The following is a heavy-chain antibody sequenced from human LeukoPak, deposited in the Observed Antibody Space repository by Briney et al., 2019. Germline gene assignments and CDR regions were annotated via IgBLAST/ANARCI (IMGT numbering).Heavy chain of an antibody. CDR1: GGSISSYY. Sequence: PSETLSLTCTVSGGSISSYYWSWIRQPPGKGLEWIGYIYYSGSTNYNPSLKSRVTISVDTSKNQFSLKLSSVTAADTAVYYYARTSGWVDYWGQGTLVTVSS. V-gene: IGHV4-59*01. D-gene: IGHD6-19*01. J-gene: IGHJ4*02. CDR2: IYYSGST. CDR3: ARTSGWVDY.